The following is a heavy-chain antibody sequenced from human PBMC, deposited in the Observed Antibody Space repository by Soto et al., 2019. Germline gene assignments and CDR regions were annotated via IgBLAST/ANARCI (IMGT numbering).Heavy chain of an antibody. Sequence: PGGSLRLSCAASGFTFSSYAMSWVRQAPGKGLEWVSTISGSGVSTYYADSVKGRFTISRDNSKNTLYLQMNSLRAEDTAVYYCAKDLLHRPKNYFDPWGQGTLMTVYS. CDR3: AKDLLHRPKNYFDP. CDR2: ISGSGVST. D-gene: IGHD2-15*01. J-gene: IGHJ5*02. CDR1: GFTFSSYA. V-gene: IGHV3-23*01.